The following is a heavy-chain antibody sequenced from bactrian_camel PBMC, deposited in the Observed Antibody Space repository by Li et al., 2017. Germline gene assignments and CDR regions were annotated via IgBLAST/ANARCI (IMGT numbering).Heavy chain of an antibody. Sequence: HVQLVESGGGSVEPGMSLKLTCTGSGLIYDNYWRGWFHQAPGKEREEVAALESGGRTTYAHSVQGRFTITKNGDNFYLEMNNLKPEDTGVYYCAVNMGSWLGPPRYWGQGTQVTVS. J-gene: IGHJ4*01. CDR1: GLIYDNYW. D-gene: IGHD2*01. CDR2: LESGGRT. V-gene: IGHV3S53*01. CDR3: AVNMGSWLGPPRY.